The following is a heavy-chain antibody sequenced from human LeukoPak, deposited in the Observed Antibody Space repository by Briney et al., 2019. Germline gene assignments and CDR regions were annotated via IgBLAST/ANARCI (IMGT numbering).Heavy chain of an antibody. J-gene: IGHJ4*02. CDR1: GYSFISYW. CDR3: ARVGYSSGWPVVYFDY. V-gene: IGHV5-51*01. D-gene: IGHD6-19*01. CDR2: IYPGDSDT. Sequence: GESLKISCKGSGYSFISYWIGWVRQMPGKGLEWMGIIYPGDSDTRYSPSFQGQVTISADKSISTAYLQWSSLKASDTAMYYCARVGYSSGWPVVYFDYWGQGTLVTVSS.